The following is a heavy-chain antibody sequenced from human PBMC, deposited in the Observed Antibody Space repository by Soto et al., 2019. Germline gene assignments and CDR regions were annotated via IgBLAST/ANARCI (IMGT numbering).Heavy chain of an antibody. CDR3: AKDFNDYGDYLFDY. J-gene: IGHJ4*02. CDR1: LFTFSSYA. D-gene: IGHD4-17*01. CDR2: ISGSGGST. V-gene: IGHV3-23*01. Sequence: GWSLRLSCTASLFTFSSYAMSWVRHTPGKGLEWVSAISGSGGSTYYADSVKGRFTISRDNSKNTLYLQMNSLRAEDTAVYYCAKDFNDYGDYLFDYWGQGTLVTVSS.